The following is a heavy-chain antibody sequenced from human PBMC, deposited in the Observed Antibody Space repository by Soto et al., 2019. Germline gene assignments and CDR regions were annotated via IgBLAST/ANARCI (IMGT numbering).Heavy chain of an antibody. Sequence: GGSLRLSCAASGFTFSSYWMSWVRQAPGKGMEWVANIKQDGSEKYYVDSVKGRFTISRDNAKNSLYLQMNSLRAEDTAVYYCARAGWGSSGSYFDYWGQGTLVTVSS. D-gene: IGHD3-22*01. J-gene: IGHJ4*02. CDR3: ARAGWGSSGSYFDY. CDR1: GFTFSSYW. CDR2: IKQDGSEK. V-gene: IGHV3-7*03.